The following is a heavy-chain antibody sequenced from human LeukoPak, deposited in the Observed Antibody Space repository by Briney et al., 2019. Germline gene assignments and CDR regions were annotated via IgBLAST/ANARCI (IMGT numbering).Heavy chain of an antibody. CDR2: IIPIFGTA. V-gene: IGHV1-69*05. D-gene: IGHD5-18*01. CDR1: GYTFTSYG. Sequence: GASVKVSCKASGYTFTSYGISWVRQAPGQGLKWMGGIIPIFGTANYAQKFQGRVTITTDESTSTAYMELSSLRSEDTAVYYCARSYVDTAMAYDYWGQGTLVTVSS. J-gene: IGHJ4*02. CDR3: ARSYVDTAMAYDY.